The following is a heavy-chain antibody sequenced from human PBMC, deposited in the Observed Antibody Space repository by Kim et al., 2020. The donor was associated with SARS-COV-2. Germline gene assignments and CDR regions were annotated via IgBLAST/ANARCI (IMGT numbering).Heavy chain of an antibody. CDR1: GFTFSSYS. CDR3: ARRYGDYGAGGGGGYFDY. V-gene: IGHV3-48*02. CDR2: ISSSSSTI. Sequence: GGSLRLSCAASGFTFSSYSMNWVRQAPGKGLEWVSYISSSSSTIYYADSVKGRFTISRDNAKNSLYLQMNSLRDEDTAVYYCARRYGDYGAGGGGGYFDYWGQGTLVTVSS. D-gene: IGHD4-17*01. J-gene: IGHJ4*02.